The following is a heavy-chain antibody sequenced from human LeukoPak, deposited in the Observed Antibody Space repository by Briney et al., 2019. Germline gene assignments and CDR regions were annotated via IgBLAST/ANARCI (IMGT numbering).Heavy chain of an antibody. V-gene: IGHV3-30*02. J-gene: IGHJ4*02. D-gene: IGHD3-3*01. CDR1: GFTFSNHG. Sequence: GGTLRLSCAASGFTFSNHGMNWVRQAPGKGLEWVAFIRYDGSNKYYADSVKGRFTISRDNSKNTLYLQMNSLRAEDTAVYYCARDATPYYDFWSGFIYYFDYWGQGTLVTVSS. CDR3: ARDATPYYDFWSGFIYYFDY. CDR2: IRYDGSNK.